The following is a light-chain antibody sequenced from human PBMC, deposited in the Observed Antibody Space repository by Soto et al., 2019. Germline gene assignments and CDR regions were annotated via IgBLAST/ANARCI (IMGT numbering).Light chain of an antibody. CDR3: CSYAGSITFYV. CDR2: KGS. Sequence: QSVLTQPPSVSGAPGQRVTISCTGSSSNIGAGYDVHWYQQHPGKAPKLVIYKGSERPSGVSNRFSGSKSGNTASLTISGLQAEDEADYYCCSYAGSITFYVFGTGTKVTVL. J-gene: IGLJ1*01. V-gene: IGLV2-23*01. CDR1: SSNIGAGYD.